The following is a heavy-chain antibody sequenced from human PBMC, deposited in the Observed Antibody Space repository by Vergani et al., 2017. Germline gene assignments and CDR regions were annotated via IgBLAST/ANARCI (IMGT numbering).Heavy chain of an antibody. CDR1: EYSFGNYW. V-gene: IGHV5-51*03. Sequence: EVELVQSGPEMRKPGESVKISCKGSEYSFGNYWIGWVRQMPGKGLEWMGIIHPADSDTRYSPSFQGQVTISVDKSISTAYLQRSSLRASDSAMYYCARLYGRDSSGSKYFDYWGQGTLVTVSS. J-gene: IGHJ4*02. CDR2: IHPADSDT. D-gene: IGHD3-22*01. CDR3: ARLYGRDSSGSKYFDY.